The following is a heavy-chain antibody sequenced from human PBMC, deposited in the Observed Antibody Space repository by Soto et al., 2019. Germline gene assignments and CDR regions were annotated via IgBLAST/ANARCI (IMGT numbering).Heavy chain of an antibody. J-gene: IGHJ4*02. CDR1: GFTFTSSA. Sequence: WASVKVSCKASGFTFTSSAVQWVRQARGQRLEWIGWIVVGSGNTNYAQKFQERVTITRDMSTSTAYMELSSLRSEDTAVYYCAAFPDCSSTSCPYYFDYWGQGTLVTVSS. CDR2: IVVGSGNT. V-gene: IGHV1-58*01. CDR3: AAFPDCSSTSCPYYFDY. D-gene: IGHD2-2*01.